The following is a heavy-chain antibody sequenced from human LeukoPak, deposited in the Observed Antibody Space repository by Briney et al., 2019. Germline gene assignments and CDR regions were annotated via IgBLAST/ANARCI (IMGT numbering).Heavy chain of an antibody. CDR1: GFTFSSYW. V-gene: IGHV3-7*01. CDR2: IKQDGSDK. CDR3: ARGEFAWIQGSYGMNV. Sequence: GGYLRLSCAASGFTFSSYWMSWVRQAPGKGPEWVANIKQDGSDKYYVDSVKGRFTISRDNAKNALYLQMNSLRAEDTAVYYCARGEFAWIQGSYGMNVWGQGTTVTVSS. J-gene: IGHJ6*02. D-gene: IGHD5-18*01.